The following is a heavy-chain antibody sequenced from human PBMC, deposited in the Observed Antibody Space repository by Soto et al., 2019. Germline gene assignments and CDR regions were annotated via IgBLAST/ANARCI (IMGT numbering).Heavy chain of an antibody. CDR1: GVTFSSYS. Sequence: GFLRLSCAASGVTFSSYSMNWVRQAPGKGLEWVSYISSSSSTIYYADSVKGRFTISRDNAKNSLYLQMSSLRSEDTAVYYCISTLGARFDYWGQGTLVTVSS. CDR2: ISSSSSTI. V-gene: IGHV3-48*01. CDR3: ISTLGARFDY. J-gene: IGHJ4*02. D-gene: IGHD3-3*02.